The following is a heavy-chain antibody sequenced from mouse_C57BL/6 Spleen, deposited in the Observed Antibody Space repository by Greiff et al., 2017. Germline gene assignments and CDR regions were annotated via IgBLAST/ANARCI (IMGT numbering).Heavy chain of an antibody. CDR2: IDPENGDT. D-gene: IGHD1-1*01. J-gene: IGHJ1*03. V-gene: IGHV14-4*01. CDR3: TTNYYGSSRYWYFDV. Sequence: VQLQQSGAELVRPGASVKLSCTASGFNIKDDYMHWVKQRPEQGLEWIGWIDPENGDTEYASKFQGKATITADTSSNTAYLQLSSVTSEDTAVYYCTTNYYGSSRYWYFDVWGTGTTVTVSS. CDR1: GFNIKDDY.